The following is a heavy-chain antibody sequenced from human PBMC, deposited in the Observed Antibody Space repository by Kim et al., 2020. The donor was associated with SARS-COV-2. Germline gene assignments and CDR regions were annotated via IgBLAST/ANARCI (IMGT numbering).Heavy chain of an antibody. Sequence: GGSLRLSCAASGFTFSSYSMNWVRQAPGKGLEWVSSISSSSSYIYYADSVKGRFTISRDNAKNSLYLQMNSLRAEDTAVYYCARDFADFWSGYYPSPYYYYYYYMDVWGKGTTVTVSS. J-gene: IGHJ6*03. D-gene: IGHD3-3*01. CDR1: GFTFSSYS. CDR3: ARDFADFWSGYYPSPYYYYYYYMDV. V-gene: IGHV3-21*01. CDR2: ISSSSSYI.